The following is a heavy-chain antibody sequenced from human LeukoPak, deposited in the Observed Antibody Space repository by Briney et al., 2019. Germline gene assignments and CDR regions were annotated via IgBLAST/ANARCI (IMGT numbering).Heavy chain of an antibody. D-gene: IGHD5-12*01. CDR3: AKGDGGYDTKIDY. CDR2: IHYDSSTE. Sequence: GGSLRLSCAASGFAFSSYGMHWVRQAPGKGLEWVAYIHYDSSTEDYADSVKGRFTISRDNSKNTLYLQMNSLRAEDTAVYYCAKGDGGYDTKIDYWGQGTLVTVSS. V-gene: IGHV3-30*02. CDR1: GFAFSSYG. J-gene: IGHJ4*02.